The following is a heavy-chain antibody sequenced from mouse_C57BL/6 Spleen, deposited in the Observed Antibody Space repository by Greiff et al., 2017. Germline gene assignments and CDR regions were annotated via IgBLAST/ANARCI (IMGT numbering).Heavy chain of an antibody. Sequence: VQLQQPGAELVMPGASVKLSCKASGYTFTSYWMHWVKQRPGQGLEWIGEIDPSDSYTNYNQKFKGKSTLTVDKSSSTAYMQLSSLTSEDSAVYYCARYYGSYYAMDYWGQGTSVTVSS. V-gene: IGHV1-69*01. CDR3: ARYYGSYYAMDY. J-gene: IGHJ4*01. CDR2: IDPSDSYT. CDR1: GYTFTSYW. D-gene: IGHD1-1*01.